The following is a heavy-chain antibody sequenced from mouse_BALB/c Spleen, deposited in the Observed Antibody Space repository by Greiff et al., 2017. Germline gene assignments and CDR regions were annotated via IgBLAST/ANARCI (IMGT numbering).Heavy chain of an antibody. Sequence: EVQGVESGGGLVQPGGSRKLSCAASAFTFSDYGMAWVRQAPGKGPEWVAFISNLAYSIYYADTVTGRFTISRENAKNTLYLEMSSLRSEDTAMYYCAREGYDRVFDYWGQGTTLTVSS. J-gene: IGHJ2*01. D-gene: IGHD2-2*01. CDR3: AREGYDRVFDY. CDR2: ISNLAYSI. CDR1: AFTFSDYG. V-gene: IGHV5-15*02.